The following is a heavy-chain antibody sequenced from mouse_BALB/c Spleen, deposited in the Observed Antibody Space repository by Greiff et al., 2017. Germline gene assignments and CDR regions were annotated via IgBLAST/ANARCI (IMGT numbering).Heavy chain of an antibody. D-gene: IGHD1-1*01. CDR1: GYSITSGYY. CDR2: ISYDGSN. Sequence: EVKLQESGPGLVKPSQSLSLTCSVTGYSITSGYYWNWIRQFPGNKLEWMGYISYDGSNNYNPSLKNRISITRDTSKNQFFLKLNSVTTEDTATYYCARDQGDYYGSSQVFPYFDYWGQGTTLTVSS. J-gene: IGHJ2*01. V-gene: IGHV3-6*02. CDR3: ARDQGDYYGSSQVFPYFDY.